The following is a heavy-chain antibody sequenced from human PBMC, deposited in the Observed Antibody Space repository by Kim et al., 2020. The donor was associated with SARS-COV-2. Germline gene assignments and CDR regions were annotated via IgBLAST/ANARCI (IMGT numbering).Heavy chain of an antibody. CDR1: GGSISSGGYY. V-gene: IGHV4-31*03. J-gene: IGHJ3*02. CDR2: IYYSAST. CDR3: ARAPITMIVVVQAFDI. D-gene: IGHD3-22*01. Sequence: SETLSLTCTVSGGSISSGGYYWSWIRQHPGKGLEWIRYIYYSASTYYNPSLKSRVTISLDTSKNQFSLKLSSVTAADTAVYYCARAPITMIVVVQAFDIWGQGTMVTVSS.